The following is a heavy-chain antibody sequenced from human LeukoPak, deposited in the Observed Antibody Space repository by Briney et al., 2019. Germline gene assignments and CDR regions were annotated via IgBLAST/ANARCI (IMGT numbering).Heavy chain of an antibody. D-gene: IGHD3-9*01. CDR3: ARGNILTGYCFDS. Sequence: ETLSLTCAVDGGSITGYYGSWIRQTPGRWLEWVGEIHYHGATSYNPSLKTRATISPETSKNQFSLRLSSVTAADTAVYYCARGNILTGYCFDSWGPGALVTVSS. V-gene: IGHV4-34*01. CDR2: IHYHGAT. CDR1: GGSITGYY. J-gene: IGHJ4*02.